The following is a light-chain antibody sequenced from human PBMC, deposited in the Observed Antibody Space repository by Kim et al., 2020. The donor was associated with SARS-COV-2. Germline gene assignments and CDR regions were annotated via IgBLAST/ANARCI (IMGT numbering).Light chain of an antibody. J-gene: IGKJ4*01. CDR3: QQYGSSPVLT. CDR1: QSVRSNY. Sequence: EIVLTQSPGTLSLSPGERATLSCRASQSVRSNYLAWYQQKPGQAPRLLIYGASSRATGIPDRFSGSGSGTDFTLTISRLEPEDFVVYYCQQYGSSPVLTFGGGTKVDIK. CDR2: GAS. V-gene: IGKV3-20*01.